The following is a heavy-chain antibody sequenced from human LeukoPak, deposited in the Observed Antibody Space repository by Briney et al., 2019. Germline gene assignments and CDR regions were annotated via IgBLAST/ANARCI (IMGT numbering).Heavy chain of an antibody. D-gene: IGHD4-17*01. Sequence: GGSLRLSCAASGFTFSSYSMNWLRRATGKGLEWVSSISSSSSYIYYADSVEGRFTISRDNAKNSLYLQMNSLRAEDTAVYYCAREDYGDYGWFDPWGQGTLVTVSS. CDR3: AREDYGDYGWFDP. CDR2: ISSSSSYI. V-gene: IGHV3-21*01. J-gene: IGHJ5*02. CDR1: GFTFSSYS.